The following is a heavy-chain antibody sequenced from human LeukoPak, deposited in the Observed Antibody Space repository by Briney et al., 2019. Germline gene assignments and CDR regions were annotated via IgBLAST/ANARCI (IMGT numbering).Heavy chain of an antibody. CDR1: GFSFSNSA. D-gene: IGHD3-22*01. J-gene: IGHJ6*02. CDR3: ARGPHYDSSGYNYGMDV. V-gene: IGHV3-23*01. CDR2: ISSGGGST. Sequence: GGSLRLFCAASGFSFSNSAMSWVRQAPGKGLEWVSGISSGGGSTYYADSVKGRFTISRDNSKNTLYLQMNSLRAEDTAVYYCARGPHYDSSGYNYGMDVWGQGTTVTVSS.